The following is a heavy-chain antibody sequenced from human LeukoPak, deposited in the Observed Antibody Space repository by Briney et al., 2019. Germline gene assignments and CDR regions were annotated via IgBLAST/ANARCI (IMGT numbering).Heavy chain of an antibody. CDR3: ARTSSGWSSWGEYYYYYMDV. Sequence: ASVKVSCKASGYTFTSYDINWVRQAPGQGLEWMGWINTNTGNPTYAQGFAGRFVFSLDTSVSTAYLQISSLKAEDTAVYYCARTSSGWSSWGEYYYYYMDVWGKGTTVTVSS. J-gene: IGHJ6*03. V-gene: IGHV7-4-1*02. CDR1: GYTFTSYD. CDR2: INTNTGNP. D-gene: IGHD6-19*01.